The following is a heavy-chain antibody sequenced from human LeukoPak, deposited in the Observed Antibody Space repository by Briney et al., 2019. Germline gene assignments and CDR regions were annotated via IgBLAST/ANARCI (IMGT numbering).Heavy chain of an antibody. J-gene: IGHJ4*02. V-gene: IGHV1-2*02. Sequence: ASVKVSCKASGYAFKDYYLHWVRQAPGQGLEWMGWIFPHNDDTKYAQKFQGRVTKTRDTSISTAYMELSRLTSDDTAVYFCARSGTYYHLGYWGQGTLVTVSS. CDR1: GYAFKDYY. CDR3: ARSGTYYHLGY. CDR2: IFPHNDDT. D-gene: IGHD1-26*01.